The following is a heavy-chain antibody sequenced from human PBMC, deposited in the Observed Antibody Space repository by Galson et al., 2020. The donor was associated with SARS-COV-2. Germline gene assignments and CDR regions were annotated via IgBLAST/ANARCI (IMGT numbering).Heavy chain of an antibody. V-gene: IGHV4-30-2*01. Sequence: TLSLTCAVSGGSISSGGYSWSWIRQPPGKGLEWIGYIYHSGSTYYNPSLKSRGTISVDRSKNQFSLKLSSVTAADTAVYYCARVGGFGDSGDWFDPWGQGTLVTVSS. J-gene: IGHJ5*02. CDR1: GGSISSGGYS. CDR3: ARVGGFGDSGDWFDP. CDR2: IYHSGST. D-gene: IGHD3-10*01.